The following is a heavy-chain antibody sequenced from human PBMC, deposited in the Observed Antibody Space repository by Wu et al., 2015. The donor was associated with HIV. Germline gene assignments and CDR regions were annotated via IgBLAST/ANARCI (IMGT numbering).Heavy chain of an antibody. Sequence: QVQLVQSGAEVKKPGSSVKVFCKASGGTFSSYAISWVRQAPGQGLEWMGGIIPIFGTTSYAQKFQGRVTITADESMTTAYMDLSRLRLDDTAIYFCASGIQAGGANYWGQGTLVTVSS. CDR2: IIPIFGTT. CDR1: GGTFSSYA. CDR3: ASGIQAGGANY. V-gene: IGHV1-69*12. D-gene: IGHD5-18*01. J-gene: IGHJ4*02.